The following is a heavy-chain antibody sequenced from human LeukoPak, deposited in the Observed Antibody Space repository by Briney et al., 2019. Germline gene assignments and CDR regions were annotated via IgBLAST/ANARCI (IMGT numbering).Heavy chain of an antibody. CDR3: AKSIAARPYYYGMDV. V-gene: IGHV3-66*01. Sequence: GGSLRLSCAASGFTVSSNYMSWVRQAPGKGLEWVSVIYSGGSTYYADSVKGRFTISRDNSKNTLYLQMNSLRAEDTAVYYCAKSIAARPYYYGMDVWGQGTTVTVS. J-gene: IGHJ6*02. CDR2: IYSGGST. CDR1: GFTVSSNY. D-gene: IGHD6-6*01.